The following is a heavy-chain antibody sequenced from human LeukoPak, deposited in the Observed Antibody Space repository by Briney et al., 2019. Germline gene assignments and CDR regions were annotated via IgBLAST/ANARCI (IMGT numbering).Heavy chain of an antibody. CDR1: GFTFSSYG. D-gene: IGHD2-21*02. CDR2: ISYDGSNK. V-gene: IGHV3-30*03. Sequence: PGRSLRLSCAASGFTFSSYGMHWVRQAPGKGLERVAVISYDGSNKYYADSVKGRFTISRDNAKNTLYLQMNSLRAEDTALYYCVREYCGGDCYTDFWGQGTLVTVSS. CDR3: VREYCGGDCYTDF. J-gene: IGHJ4*02.